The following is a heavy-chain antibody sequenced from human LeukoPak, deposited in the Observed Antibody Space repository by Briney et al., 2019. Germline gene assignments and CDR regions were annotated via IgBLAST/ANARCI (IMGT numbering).Heavy chain of an antibody. CDR3: ARNTPDIFLEG. D-gene: IGHD3-9*01. CDR1: GFTFSSYA. V-gene: IGHV3-21*01. J-gene: IGHJ4*02. CDR2: ISSSSSYI. Sequence: PGRSLRLSCAASGFTFSSYAMHWVRQAPGKGLEWVSSISSSSSYIYYADSVKGRFTISRDNAKNSLYLQMNSLRAEDTAVYYCARNTPDIFLEGWGRGTLVTVSS.